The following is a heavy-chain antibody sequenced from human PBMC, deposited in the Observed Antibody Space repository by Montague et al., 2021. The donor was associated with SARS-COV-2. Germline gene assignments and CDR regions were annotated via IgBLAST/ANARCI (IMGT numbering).Heavy chain of an antibody. V-gene: IGHV4-4*02. D-gene: IGHD2-15*01. CDR2: IYHSGST. J-gene: IGHJ5*02. CDR3: AREGLVVRGWFDP. Sequence: SETLSLTCAVSGGSISSSNWWSWVRQPPGKGLEWIGEIYHSGSTXYNPSLKSRVTISVDKSKNQFSLKLSSVTAADMDVYYCAREGLVVRGWFDPWGQGTLVTVSS. CDR1: GGSISSSNW.